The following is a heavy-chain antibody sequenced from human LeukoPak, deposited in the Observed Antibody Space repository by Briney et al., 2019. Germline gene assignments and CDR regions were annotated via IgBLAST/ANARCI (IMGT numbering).Heavy chain of an antibody. CDR2: MNPNSGNT. J-gene: IGHJ4*02. CDR3: ARVVVAGPRAFDY. D-gene: IGHD6-19*01. V-gene: IGHV1-8*02. Sequence: AASVKVSCKASGYTFTSYYMHWVRQAPGQGLEWMGWMNPNSGNTGYAQKFQGRVTMTRNTSISTAYMELSSLRSEDTAVYYCARVVVAGPRAFDYWGQGTLVTVSS. CDR1: GYTFTSYY.